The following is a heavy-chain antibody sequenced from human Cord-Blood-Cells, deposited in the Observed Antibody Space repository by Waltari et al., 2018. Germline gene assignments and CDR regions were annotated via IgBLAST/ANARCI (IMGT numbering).Heavy chain of an antibody. CDR1: GYTLTELS. CDR2: FDPEDGET. Sequence: QVQLVQSGAEVKKPGASVKVSCKVSGYTLTELSMHWVRHAPGKGLEWMGGFDPEDGETIYAQKFQGRVTMTEDTSTDTAYMELSSLRSEDTAVYYCATAGYSSSWYEEYFQHWGQGTLVTVSS. D-gene: IGHD6-13*01. J-gene: IGHJ1*01. V-gene: IGHV1-24*01. CDR3: ATAGYSSSWYEEYFQH.